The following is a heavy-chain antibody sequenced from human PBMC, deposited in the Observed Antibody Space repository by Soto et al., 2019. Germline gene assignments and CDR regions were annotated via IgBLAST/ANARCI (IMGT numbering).Heavy chain of an antibody. V-gene: IGHV1-2*04. CDR2: INPNSAGT. CDR1: GYTFTDYY. J-gene: IGHJ6*02. CDR3: ARDPTTAAARGMDV. Sequence: ASVKVSCKASGYTFTDYYIHWLRQAAGQGLEWMGWINPNSAGTNYAQKFQGWVTMTRDTSISTAFMELSRLRSDDTAVYYCARDPTTAAARGMDVWGQGTTVTVSS. D-gene: IGHD6-13*01.